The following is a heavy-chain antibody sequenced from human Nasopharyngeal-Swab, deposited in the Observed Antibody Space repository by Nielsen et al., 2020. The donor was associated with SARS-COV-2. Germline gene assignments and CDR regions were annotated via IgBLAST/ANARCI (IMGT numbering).Heavy chain of an antibody. CDR3: ARGDSSGLPQAVYGMDV. Sequence: GGSLRLSCAASGFSLSSYEMNWVRQAPGKGPEWVSYIGSFGSTIYSDSVKGRITVSRDNAKNSLYLQMNSLRAEDTAVYYCARGDSSGLPQAVYGMDVWGQGTTVSVSS. V-gene: IGHV3-48*03. CDR1: GFSLSSYE. D-gene: IGHD3-22*01. CDR2: IGSFGSTI. J-gene: IGHJ6*02.